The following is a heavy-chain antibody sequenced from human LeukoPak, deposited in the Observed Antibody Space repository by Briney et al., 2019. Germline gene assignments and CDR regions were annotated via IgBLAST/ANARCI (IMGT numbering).Heavy chain of an antibody. Sequence: GGSRRLSCAASGFTFSSYEMNWVRQAPGKGLEWVSYISSSGSTIYYADSVKGRFTISRDNAKNSLYLQMNSLRAEDTAVYYCAKDWGQTYYYDSSGYYSGPWGQGTLVTVSS. J-gene: IGHJ4*02. CDR3: AKDWGQTYYYDSSGYYSGP. V-gene: IGHV3-48*03. CDR2: ISSSGSTI. CDR1: GFTFSSYE. D-gene: IGHD3-22*01.